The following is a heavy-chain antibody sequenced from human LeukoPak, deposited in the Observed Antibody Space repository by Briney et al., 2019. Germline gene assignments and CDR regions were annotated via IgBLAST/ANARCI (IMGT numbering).Heavy chain of an antibody. CDR2: ISSSSSYI. V-gene: IGHV3-21*01. CDR3: ARDRENYSYGSSFDY. D-gene: IGHD5-18*01. Sequence: GGSLRLSCAASGFTFSSYSMNWVRQAPGKGLEWVSFISSSSSYIYYADSVKGRFTISRDNAKNSLYLQMNSLRAEDTAVYYCARDRENYSYGSSFDYWGQGTLVTVSS. J-gene: IGHJ4*02. CDR1: GFTFSSYS.